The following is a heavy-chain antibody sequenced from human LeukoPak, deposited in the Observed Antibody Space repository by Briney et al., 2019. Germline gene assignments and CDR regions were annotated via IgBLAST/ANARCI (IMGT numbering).Heavy chain of an antibody. CDR1: GFSVTGNY. J-gene: IGHJ2*01. CDR3: AKGTSGYYDV. V-gene: IGHV3-53*01. Sequence: PGGSLRLSCAASGFSVTGNYMTWFRQSPGKGLAWVSHIYAGGTTFYTDSAKGRFTLSRDNPQNTLFLQLSSLRVDDTAIYYCAKGTSGYYDVWGRGARVTVAA. D-gene: IGHD3-10*01. CDR2: IYAGGTT.